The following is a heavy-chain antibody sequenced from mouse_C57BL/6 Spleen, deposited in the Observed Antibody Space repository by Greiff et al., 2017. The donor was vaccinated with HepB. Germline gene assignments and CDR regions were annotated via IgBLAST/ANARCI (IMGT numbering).Heavy chain of an antibody. CDR3: ARRLTGTSGGFAY. D-gene: IGHD4-1*01. CDR1: GYTFTSYW. Sequence: QVQLQQPGAELVRPGSSVKLSCKASGYTFTSYWMHWVKQRPIQGLEWIGNIDPSDSATHYNQKFKDKATLTVDKSSSTAYMQLSSLTSEDSAVYYCARRLTGTSGGFAYWGQGTLVTVSA. CDR2: IDPSDSAT. J-gene: IGHJ3*01. V-gene: IGHV1-52*01.